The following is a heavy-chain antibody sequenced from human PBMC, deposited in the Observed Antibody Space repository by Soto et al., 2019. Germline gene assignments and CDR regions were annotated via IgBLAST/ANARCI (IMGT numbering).Heavy chain of an antibody. D-gene: IGHD5-18*01. CDR1: GFTFGSYG. V-gene: IGHV3-33*01. CDR3: AREVHTAMAPSFEY. CDR2: IWYDGNNK. J-gene: IGHJ4*02. Sequence: QPGGSLRLSCVASGFTFGSYGMHWVRQAPGKGLEWVAVIWYDGNNKNYADSVKGRFTISRDNSKNTLYLQINSPRAEDTAVYYCAREVHTAMAPSFEYWGQGTPVTVSS.